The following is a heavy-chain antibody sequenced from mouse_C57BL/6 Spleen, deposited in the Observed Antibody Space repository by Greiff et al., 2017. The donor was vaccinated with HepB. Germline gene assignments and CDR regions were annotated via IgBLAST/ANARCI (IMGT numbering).Heavy chain of an antibody. CDR2: ISDGGSYT. CDR1: GFTFSSYA. CDR3: ARDRGTRFDY. V-gene: IGHV5-4*01. D-gene: IGHD3-1*01. Sequence: EVQVVESGGGLVKPGGSLKLSCAASGFTFSSYAMSWVRQTPEKRLEWVATISDGGSYTYYPDNVKGRFTISRDNAKNNLYLQMSHLKSEDTAMYYCARDRGTRFDYWGQGTTLTVSS. J-gene: IGHJ2*01.